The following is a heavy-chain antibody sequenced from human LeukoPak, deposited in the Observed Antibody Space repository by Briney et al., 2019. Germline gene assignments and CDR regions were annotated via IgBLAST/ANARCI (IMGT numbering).Heavy chain of an antibody. J-gene: IGHJ5*02. CDR3: ARDLVSWRHNIEDWFDP. CDR2: ISHRSSAI. V-gene: IGHV3-48*02. CDR1: GFTFSDYG. D-gene: IGHD2/OR15-2a*01. Sequence: GGSLRLSCAASGFTFSDYGMNWVRHAPGKGLEGLSYISHRSSAIYYADSVKGRFTISRDNAKNSLYLQVNSLRDEDTAVYYCARDLVSWRHNIEDWFDPWGQGTLVTVSS.